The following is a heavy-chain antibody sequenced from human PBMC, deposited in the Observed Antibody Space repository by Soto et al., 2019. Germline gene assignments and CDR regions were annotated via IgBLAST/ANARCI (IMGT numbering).Heavy chain of an antibody. CDR1: GGSFSGYY. CDR2: INHSGST. CDR3: ARVWSSGWYYFDY. D-gene: IGHD6-19*01. V-gene: IGHV4-34*01. J-gene: IGHJ4*02. Sequence: SDTLSLTCAVYGGSFSGYYWSWIRQPPGKGLEWIGEINHSGSTNYNPSLKSRVTISVDTSKNQFSLKLSSVTAADTAVYYCARVWSSGWYYFDYWGQGTVGKVS.